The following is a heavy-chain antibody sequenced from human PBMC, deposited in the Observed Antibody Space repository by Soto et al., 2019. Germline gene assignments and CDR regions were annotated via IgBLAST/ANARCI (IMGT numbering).Heavy chain of an antibody. CDR2: IYYSGST. CDR3: ARVWGGAFDI. D-gene: IGHD3-10*01. J-gene: IGHJ3*02. Sequence: QVQLQESGPGLVKPSETLSLTCTVSGGSISSYYWSWIRQPPGKGLEWIGYIYYSGSTNYNPSLKMRVTTSVDTSKNQFSLKLSSVTAADTAVYYCARVWGGAFDIWGQGTMVTVSS. CDR1: GGSISSYY. V-gene: IGHV4-59*01.